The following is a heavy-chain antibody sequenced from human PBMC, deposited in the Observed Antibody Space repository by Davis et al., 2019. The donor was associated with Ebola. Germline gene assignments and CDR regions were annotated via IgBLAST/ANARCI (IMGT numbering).Heavy chain of an antibody. J-gene: IGHJ4*02. CDR2: TYYRSKWYN. Sequence: SQTLSLTCAISGDSVSRNSVAWNWIRQSPSRGLEWLGRTYYRSKWYNTYAVSVKSRITINPDTSKNQFSLKLNSVTAADTAIYYCATRPPADYWLGVFDYWSQGTLVTVSS. D-gene: IGHD2/OR15-2a*01. CDR1: GDSVSRNSVA. V-gene: IGHV6-1*01. CDR3: ATRPPADYWLGVFDY.